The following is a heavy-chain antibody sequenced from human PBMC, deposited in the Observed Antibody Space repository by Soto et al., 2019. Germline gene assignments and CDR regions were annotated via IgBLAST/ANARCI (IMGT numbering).Heavy chain of an antibody. J-gene: IGHJ4*02. CDR3: AKVYYDILTGYPAVFDY. D-gene: IGHD3-9*01. CDR2: ISGSGGST. CDR1: GCTFSSYA. V-gene: IGHV3-23*01. Sequence: PVGSLRLSCAASGCTFSSYAMSWIRQAPGKGLEWVSAISGSGGSTYYADSVKGRFTISRDNSKNTLYLQMNSLRAEDTAVYYCAKVYYDILTGYPAVFDYWGQGTLVTVSS.